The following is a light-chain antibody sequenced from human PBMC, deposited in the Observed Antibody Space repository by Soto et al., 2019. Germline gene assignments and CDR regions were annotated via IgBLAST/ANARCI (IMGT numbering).Light chain of an antibody. CDR1: QSVSSNY. CDR2: GAS. CDR3: QQYGSSPLT. J-gene: IGKJ4*02. V-gene: IGKV3-20*01. Sequence: THTPGALTLSPGARATLPCRASQSVSSNYLAWYQQKPGQAPRLLIYGASSRATGIPDRFSGSGSGTDFTLTISRLEPEDFAVYYCQQYGSSPLTFGGGTKVDIK.